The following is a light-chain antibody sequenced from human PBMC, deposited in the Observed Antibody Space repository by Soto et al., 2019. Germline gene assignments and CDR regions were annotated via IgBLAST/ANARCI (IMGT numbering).Light chain of an antibody. V-gene: IGKV3-15*01. J-gene: IGKJ4*01. Sequence: EKALTQSPVTLSLSPGERATLSCRASQSVSSNFAWYQQRPGQAPRLLIYGASTRASGVPDRFSGSGSGTEFILTISSLQSEDSAVYYCQQYDVWPALTFGGGTKVDIK. CDR1: QSVSSN. CDR3: QQYDVWPALT. CDR2: GAS.